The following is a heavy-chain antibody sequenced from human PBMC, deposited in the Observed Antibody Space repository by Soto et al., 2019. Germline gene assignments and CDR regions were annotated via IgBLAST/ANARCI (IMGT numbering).Heavy chain of an antibody. D-gene: IGHD3-10*01. V-gene: IGHV1-18*01. CDR1: GYTFTSYG. J-gene: IGHJ5*02. CDR3: ATSYPLVRGALKQYNWFDP. Sequence: ASVKVSCKASGYTFTSYGISWVRQAPGQGLEWMGWISAYNGNTNYAQKLQGRVTTTTDTSTSTAYMELSSLRSEDTAVYYCATSYPLVRGALKQYNWFDPWGQGTLVTVSS. CDR2: ISAYNGNT.